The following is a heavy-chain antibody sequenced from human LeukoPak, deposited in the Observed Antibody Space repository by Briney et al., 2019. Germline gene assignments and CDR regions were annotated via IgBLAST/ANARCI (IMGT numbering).Heavy chain of an antibody. V-gene: IGHV3-33*03. J-gene: IGHJ4*02. CDR2: IWYDGSRK. CDR1: GFTFSNYG. CDR3: AKARDGYNYGHH. Sequence: SGGSLRLSCVGSGFTFSNYGMHWVRQGPGKGLEWVALIWYDGSRKFYSDSVRGRFTISRDNSKNTLYLKMDSLRDEDTAKYYCAKARDGYNYGHHWGQGTLVTVSS. D-gene: IGHD5-24*01.